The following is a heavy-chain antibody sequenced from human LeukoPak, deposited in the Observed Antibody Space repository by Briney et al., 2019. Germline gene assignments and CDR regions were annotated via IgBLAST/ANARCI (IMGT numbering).Heavy chain of an antibody. CDR2: ISPSSSYM. CDR3: ARVMADYNNALDY. Sequence: PGGSLRLSCAASGFTLSRYSMNWVRQAPGKGLEWVSSISPSSSYMSHGDSVRGRFTVSRDNANNLLYLQMNSLRADDTAVYYCARVMADYNNALDYWGQGTLVTVSS. V-gene: IGHV3-21*06. D-gene: IGHD4-11*01. CDR1: GFTLSRYS. J-gene: IGHJ4*02.